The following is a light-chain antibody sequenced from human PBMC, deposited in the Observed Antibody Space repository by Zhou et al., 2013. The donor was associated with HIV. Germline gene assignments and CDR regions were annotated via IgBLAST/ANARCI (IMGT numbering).Light chain of an antibody. V-gene: IGKV1-39*01. J-gene: IGKJ2*01. Sequence: DIQLTQSPSSLSASVGDRVTITCRASQSISSYLNWYLQKPGKAPKLLIYAASSLQSGVPSRFSGSGSGTDFTLTISSLQPEDFATYYCQQANSFPYTFGQGTKLEIK. CDR2: AAS. CDR3: QQANSFPYT. CDR1: QSISSY.